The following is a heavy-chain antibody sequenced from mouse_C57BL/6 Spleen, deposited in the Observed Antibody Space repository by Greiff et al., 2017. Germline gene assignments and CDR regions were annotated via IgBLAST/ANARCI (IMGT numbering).Heavy chain of an antibody. CDR3: AREGWEDY. J-gene: IGHJ2*01. CDR2: INPNNGGT. V-gene: IGHV1-26*01. D-gene: IGHD1-1*02. CDR1: GYTFTDYY. Sequence: EVQLQQSGPELVKPGASVKISCKASGYTFTDYYMNWVKQSHGKSLEWIGDINPNNGGTSYNQKFKGKATLTVDKSSSTAYMELRSLTSEDSAVYYGAREGWEDYWGQGTTLTVSS.